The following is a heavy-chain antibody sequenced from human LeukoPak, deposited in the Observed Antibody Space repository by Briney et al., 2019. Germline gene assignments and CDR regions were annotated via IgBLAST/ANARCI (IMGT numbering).Heavy chain of an antibody. Sequence: GSLRLSCAASGFTFSSYAMSWVRQAPGKGLEWVSAISGSGGSTYYADSVKGRFTISRDNSKNTLYLQMNSLRAEDTAVYYCLKDIVVVVAPGDAFDIWGQGTMVTVSS. CDR3: LKDIVVVVAPGDAFDI. D-gene: IGHD2-15*01. CDR2: ISGSGGST. CDR1: GFTFSSYA. J-gene: IGHJ3*02. V-gene: IGHV3-23*01.